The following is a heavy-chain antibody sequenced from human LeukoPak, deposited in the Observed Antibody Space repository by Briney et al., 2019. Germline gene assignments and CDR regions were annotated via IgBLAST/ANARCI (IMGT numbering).Heavy chain of an antibody. J-gene: IGHJ4*02. CDR2: ISSSGSTI. D-gene: IGHD3-3*01. CDR1: GFTVSSNY. CDR3: AREVVVNYAFWSGYPEGAY. V-gene: IGHV3-11*04. Sequence: GGSLRLSCAASGFTVSSNYMSWVRQAPGKGLEWVSYISSSGSTIYYADSVKGRFTISRDNAKNSLYLQMNSLRADDTAVYYCAREVVVNYAFWSGYPEGAYWGQGTLVTVSS.